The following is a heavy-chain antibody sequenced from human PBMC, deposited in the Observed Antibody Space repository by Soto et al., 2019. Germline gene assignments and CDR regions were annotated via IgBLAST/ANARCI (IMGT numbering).Heavy chain of an antibody. CDR2: INPSGGST. V-gene: IGHV1-46*01. CDR3: ARDVRSSYSSGWYYFDY. CDR1: GYTFTSYY. D-gene: IGHD6-19*01. J-gene: IGHJ4*02. Sequence: ASVKVSCKASGYTFTSYYMHWVRQAPGQGLEWMGIINPSGGSTSYAQKFQGRVTMTRDTSTSTVYMELSSLRSEDTAVYYCARDVRSSYSSGWYYFDYWGQGTPVTVSA.